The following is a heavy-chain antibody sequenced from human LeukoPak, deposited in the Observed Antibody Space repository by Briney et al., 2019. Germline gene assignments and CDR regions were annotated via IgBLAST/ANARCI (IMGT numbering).Heavy chain of an antibody. CDR3: PRERLGDDHGDSQSHVFDI. CDR2: IFHTGTT. CDR1: GGSITSGDNY. V-gene: IGHV4-30-4*08. D-gene: IGHD4-17*01. Sequence: SQTLSLTCTVAGGSITSGDNYWSWIRQPPGKGLEWIGYIFHTGTTFNNPSLKSRVSISVDTSNNQFSLTLASVTAADTAVYYCPRERLGDDHGDSQSHVFDIWGQGTTVTVS. J-gene: IGHJ3*02.